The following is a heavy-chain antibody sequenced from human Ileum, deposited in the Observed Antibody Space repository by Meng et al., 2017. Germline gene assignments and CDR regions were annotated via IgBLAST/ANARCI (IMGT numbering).Heavy chain of an antibody. CDR1: GFSVTTNY. CDR3: AKDQSFDP. J-gene: IGHJ5*02. CDR2: ISGSGDTT. V-gene: IGHV3-23*01. Sequence: GESLKISCTASGFSVTTNYMGWVRQAPGKGLEWVSSISGSGDTTYYADSVKGRFAISRDSSKNTMYLQLTSLRADDTAVYYCAKDQSFDPWGQGTLVTVSS.